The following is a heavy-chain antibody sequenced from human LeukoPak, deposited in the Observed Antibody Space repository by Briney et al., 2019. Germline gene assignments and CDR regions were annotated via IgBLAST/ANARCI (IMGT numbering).Heavy chain of an antibody. Sequence: PSETLSLTCTVSGGSISSGGYYWSWIRQHPGKGLEWIGYIYYSGSTYYNPSLKSRVTISVDTSKNQFSLKLSSVTAADTAVYYCARSKGIAAAGNNFDYWGQGTLVTVSS. D-gene: IGHD6-13*01. CDR2: IYYSGST. V-gene: IGHV4-31*03. CDR1: GGSISSGGYY. CDR3: ARSKGIAAAGNNFDY. J-gene: IGHJ4*02.